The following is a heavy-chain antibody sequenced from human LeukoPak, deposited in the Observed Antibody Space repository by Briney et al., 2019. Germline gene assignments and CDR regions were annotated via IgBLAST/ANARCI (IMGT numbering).Heavy chain of an antibody. CDR1: GGSISSYY. CDR2: IYYSGST. D-gene: IGHD2-15*01. V-gene: IGHV4-59*01. CDR3: ARLSGVVAAKFDY. Sequence: SETLSLTCTVSGGSISSYYWSWIRQPPGKGLEWIGYIYYSGSTNYNPSLKSRVTISVDTSENQFSLKLSSVTAADTAVYYCARLSGVVAAKFDYWGQGTLVTVSS. J-gene: IGHJ4*02.